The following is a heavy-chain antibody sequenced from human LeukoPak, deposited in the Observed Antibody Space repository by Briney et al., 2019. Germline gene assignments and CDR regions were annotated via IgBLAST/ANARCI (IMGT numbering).Heavy chain of an antibody. D-gene: IGHD3-22*01. CDR1: EFTFRRYW. Sequence: GGSLRLSCAASEFTFRRYWMTWVRQAPGKGLEWVATIKEDGSEKYYVDSVKGRFTISRDNAKNSLYLEMNSLRAEHTAVYYCARGGVTMITYWGQGTLVTVSS. CDR3: ARGGVTMITY. CDR2: IKEDGSEK. V-gene: IGHV3-7*05. J-gene: IGHJ4*02.